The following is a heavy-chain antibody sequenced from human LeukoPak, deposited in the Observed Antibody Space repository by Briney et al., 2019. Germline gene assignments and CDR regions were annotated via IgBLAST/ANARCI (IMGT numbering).Heavy chain of an antibody. J-gene: IGHJ3*02. V-gene: IGHV3-23*01. D-gene: IGHD3-10*01. CDR1: GFTFSSYA. Sequence: GGSLRLSCAASGFTFSSYAMSWVRQAPGKGLEWVSAISGSGGSTYYADSVKGRFTISRDNSKNTLYLQMNTLKTEDTAVYYCTTDRGFGELEDAFDIWGQGTLVTVSS. CDR2: ISGSGGST. CDR3: TTDRGFGELEDAFDI.